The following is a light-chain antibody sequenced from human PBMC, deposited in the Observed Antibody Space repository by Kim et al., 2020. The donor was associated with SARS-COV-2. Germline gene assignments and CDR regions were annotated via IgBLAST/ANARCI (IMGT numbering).Light chain of an antibody. V-gene: IGLV3-19*01. Sequence: SSELTQDPAVSVALGQTVRITCQGDSLRSYYASWYQQKPGQAPLLVIYGKNNRPSGIPDRFSGSSSGNTASLTITGAQAEDEADYYCNSRDSSGNHLRVF. CDR3: NSRDSSGNHLRV. CDR2: GKN. J-gene: IGLJ3*02. CDR1: SLRSYY.